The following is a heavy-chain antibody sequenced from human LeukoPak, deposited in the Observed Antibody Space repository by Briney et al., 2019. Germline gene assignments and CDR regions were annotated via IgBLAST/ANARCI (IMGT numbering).Heavy chain of an antibody. CDR2: IYYSGST. CDR3: AREGCSSTSCYDGGDAFDI. Sequence: SETLSFTCTVSGGSISSYYWGWIRQPPGKGLEWIGYIYYSGSTNYNPSLKSRVTISVDTSKNQFSLKLSSVTAADTAVYYCAREGCSSTSCYDGGDAFDIWGQGTMVTVSS. CDR1: GGSISSYY. V-gene: IGHV4-59*01. J-gene: IGHJ3*02. D-gene: IGHD2-2*01.